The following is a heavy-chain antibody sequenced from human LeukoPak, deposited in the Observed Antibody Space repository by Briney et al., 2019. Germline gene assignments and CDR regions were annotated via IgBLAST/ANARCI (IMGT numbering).Heavy chain of an antibody. CDR1: GITFSSYW. D-gene: IGHD1-1*01. CDR3: ARGGRIQLERRGYFDY. Sequence: GGSLRLSCAASGITFSSYWMHWVRQAPGKGLVWVSRITSDGSNTNYEDSVKGRFTISRDNAKDTLYLHMNSLRAEDTAVYYCARGGRIQLERRGYFDYWXXGTLVTVSS. J-gene: IGHJ4*02. V-gene: IGHV3-74*01. CDR2: ITSDGSNT.